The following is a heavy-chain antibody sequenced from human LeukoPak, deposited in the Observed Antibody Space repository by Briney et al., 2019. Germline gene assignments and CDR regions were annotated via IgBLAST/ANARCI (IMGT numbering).Heavy chain of an antibody. CDR3: ATLGEDKTDTPFDY. CDR1: GYTFTSYY. CDR2: INPSGGST. V-gene: IGHV1-46*01. Sequence: ASVKVSCRASGYTFTSYYMHWVRQAPGQGLEWMGIINPSGGSTSYAQKFQGKVSMTRDTSISTAYMELSRLGSDDTAVYYCATLGEDKTDTPFDYWGQGTLVTVSS. D-gene: IGHD3-16*01. J-gene: IGHJ4*02.